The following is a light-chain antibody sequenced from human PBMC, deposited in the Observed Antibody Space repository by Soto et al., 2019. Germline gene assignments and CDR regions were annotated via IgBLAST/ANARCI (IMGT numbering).Light chain of an antibody. CDR1: QSVSSSY. J-gene: IGKJ1*01. CDR2: GAS. V-gene: IGKV3-20*01. Sequence: EIVLTQSPGTLSLSPGERATLSCRASQSVSSSYLAWYQQKPGQAPRLLIYGASSRATGIPDRFSGSGSGTDFALTISRLEPEYFAVYYCQQYCRSPGTFGQGTKLEL. CDR3: QQYCRSPGT.